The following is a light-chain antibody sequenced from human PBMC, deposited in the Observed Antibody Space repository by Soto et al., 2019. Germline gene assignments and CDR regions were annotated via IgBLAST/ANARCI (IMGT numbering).Light chain of an antibody. J-gene: IGKJ1*01. CDR1: QNINNW. CDR3: QHLRT. Sequence: GDRVTITCRASQNINNWVAWYQQKPGKAPKFLIYDASILESGVPSRFSGSGFGTEFSPTISSLQPDDFGSYYCQHLRTFGQGTKVDIK. V-gene: IGKV1-5*01. CDR2: DAS.